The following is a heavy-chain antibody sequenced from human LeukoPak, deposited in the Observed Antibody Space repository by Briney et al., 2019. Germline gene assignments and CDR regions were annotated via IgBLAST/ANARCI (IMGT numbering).Heavy chain of an antibody. CDR3: ARQRQYTSSVDP. CDR1: GGSISSYY. CDR2: IYYSGGT. J-gene: IGHJ5*02. V-gene: IGHV4-59*08. Sequence: WETLSLTCTVSGGSISSYYWSWIRQPPGKGLEWIGYIYYSGGTNYNPSLKSRVTISVDTSKNQFSLKLSSVTAADTAVYYCARQRQYTSSVDPWGQGTLVTVSS. D-gene: IGHD6-6*01.